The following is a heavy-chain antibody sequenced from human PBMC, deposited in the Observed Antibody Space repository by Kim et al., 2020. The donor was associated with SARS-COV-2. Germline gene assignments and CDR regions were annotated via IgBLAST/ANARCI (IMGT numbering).Heavy chain of an antibody. Sequence: SVKVSCKASGGTFSSYAISWVRQAPGQGLEWMGRIIPILGIANYAQKFQGRVTITADKSTSTAYMELSSLRSEDTAVYYCARGYYYGSGSYPVIDYWGQGTLVTVSS. D-gene: IGHD3-10*01. CDR2: IIPILGIA. J-gene: IGHJ4*02. V-gene: IGHV1-69*04. CDR1: GGTFSSYA. CDR3: ARGYYYGSGSYPVIDY.